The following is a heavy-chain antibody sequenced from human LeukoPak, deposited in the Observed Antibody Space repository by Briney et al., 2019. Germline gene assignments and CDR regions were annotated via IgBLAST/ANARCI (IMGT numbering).Heavy chain of an antibody. D-gene: IGHD6-6*01. CDR1: GFTFRSAW. CDR2: IKSKTDGGTT. Sequence: PGGSLRLSCVVSGFTFRSAWMSWVRQAPGKGLEWVGRIKSKTDGGTTDYTGPVKGRFTITRDDSKNTLYLQMNSLKTEDTAVYYCLTHSTSSAPNYWGQGTLVTVSS. CDR3: LTHSTSSAPNY. V-gene: IGHV3-15*01. J-gene: IGHJ4*02.